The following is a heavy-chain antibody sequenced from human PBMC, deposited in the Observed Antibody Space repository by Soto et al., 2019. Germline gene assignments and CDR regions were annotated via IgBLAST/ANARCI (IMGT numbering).Heavy chain of an antibody. J-gene: IGHJ5*02. CDR3: ARGKYSGSYYDWFDP. V-gene: IGHV4-59*01. CDR2: IYYSGTT. CDR1: GGSISTYY. D-gene: IGHD1-26*01. Sequence: SETLSLTCTVSGGSISTYYWSWIRQPPGKGLEWIGYIYYSGTTNYNPSLKSRVTISVDTSKNQFSLKLSSVTAADTAVYYCARGKYSGSYYDWFDPWGPGTLVTLSS.